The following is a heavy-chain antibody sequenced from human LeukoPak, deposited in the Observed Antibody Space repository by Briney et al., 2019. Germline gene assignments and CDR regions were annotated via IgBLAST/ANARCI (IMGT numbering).Heavy chain of an antibody. D-gene: IGHD5-18*01. CDR3: ARALDTAIVTGPGGFGGY. V-gene: IGHV3-74*01. CDR2: INSDGSTT. J-gene: IGHJ4*02. CDR1: GLTFSGYW. Sequence: GGSLRLSCAASGLTFSGYWMHWVRQAPGKGLVWVSRINSDGSTTTYTDSVKGRFTISRDNAKKTLYLQMNSLRVEDTAVYYCARALDTAIVTGPGGFGGYWGQGTLVTVSS.